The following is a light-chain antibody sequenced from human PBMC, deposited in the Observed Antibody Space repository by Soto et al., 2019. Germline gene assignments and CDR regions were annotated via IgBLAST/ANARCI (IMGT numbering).Light chain of an antibody. V-gene: IGKV3-15*01. CDR2: GAS. Sequence: EVVMTQSPATLSASPGERATLSCRASQSVRYDLAWYQQKPGQAPRLLIYGASTSATGIPGRFSGSGSGTEFTLTVSSLQSEDFAVYYCQQYNNWPPFTFGPGTKVDLK. CDR1: QSVRYD. CDR3: QQYNNWPPFT. J-gene: IGKJ3*01.